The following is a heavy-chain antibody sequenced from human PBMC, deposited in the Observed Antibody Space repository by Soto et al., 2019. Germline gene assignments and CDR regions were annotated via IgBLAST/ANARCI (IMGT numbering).Heavy chain of an antibody. Sequence: SQTLSLTCAISGDSVSSNSAAWNWIRQSPSRGLEWLGRTYYRSKWYNDYAVSVKSRITINPDTSKNQFSPQLNSVTPEDTAVYYCARGHLRRITIFGVVPRYGMDVWGQGTTVTVSS. CDR3: ARGHLRRITIFGVVPRYGMDV. CDR2: TYYRSKWYN. V-gene: IGHV6-1*01. J-gene: IGHJ6*02. CDR1: GDSVSSNSAA. D-gene: IGHD3-3*01.